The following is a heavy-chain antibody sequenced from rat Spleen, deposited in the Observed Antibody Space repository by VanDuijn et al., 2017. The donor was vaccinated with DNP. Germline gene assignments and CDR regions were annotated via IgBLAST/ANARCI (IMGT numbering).Heavy chain of an antibody. CDR2: ISPSGGST. CDR3: TRVNYGGYYYVMDA. D-gene: IGHD1-11*01. Sequence: EVQLVESGGGLVQPGRSLKVSCAASGFTLSNYGIHWIRQAPTKGLEWVASISPSGGSTYYRDSVKDRFTISRDNAKSTLYLQINNLRSEDTATYYCTRVNYGGYYYVMDAWGQGASVTVSS. CDR1: GFTLSNYG. J-gene: IGHJ4*01. V-gene: IGHV5-19*01.